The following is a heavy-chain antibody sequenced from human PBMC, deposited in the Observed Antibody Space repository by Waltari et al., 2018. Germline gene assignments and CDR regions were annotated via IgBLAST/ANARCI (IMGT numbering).Heavy chain of an antibody. Sequence: EVXLVEXGGGLVQPGGSLRLSCAASGLTFSHFALSGVRQAXGXGLEWVXSISGSGDNRXSADSLQGRXTVSRDNSKDTVYLQVNXXTAEDTAVXYXAKXLTVMISYNFDXWGQGTXVTVSS. J-gene: IGHJ4*02. D-gene: IGHD2-8*01. CDR3: AKXLTVMISYNFDX. V-gene: IGHV3-23*04. CDR2: ISGSGDNR. CDR1: GLTFSHFA.